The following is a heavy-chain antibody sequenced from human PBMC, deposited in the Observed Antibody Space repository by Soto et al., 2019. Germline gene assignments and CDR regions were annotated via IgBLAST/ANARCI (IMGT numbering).Heavy chain of an antibody. CDR1: GFTFSNAW. D-gene: IGHD2-8*01. J-gene: IGHJ3*02. Sequence: PGGSLRLSCATSGFTFSNAWMSWVRQPPGKGLEWVGRIKSLADGGTTNYAAHVKGRFSISRHDSENTLYLQMNSLRVEVTGTYYCHPPHGRNAFDIWGQGTVVTVSS. CDR2: IKSLADGGTT. V-gene: IGHV3-15*01. CDR3: HPPHGRNAFDI.